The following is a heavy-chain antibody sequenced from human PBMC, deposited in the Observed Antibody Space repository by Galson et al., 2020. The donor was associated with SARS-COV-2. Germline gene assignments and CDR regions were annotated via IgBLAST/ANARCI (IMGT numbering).Heavy chain of an antibody. CDR1: GFTFSNAW. V-gene: IGHV3-15*01. J-gene: IGHJ6*02. Sequence: GGSLRLSCAASGFTFSNAWMSWVRQAPGKGLEWVGRIKSKTDGGTTDYAAPVKGRFTISRDDSKNTLYLQMNSLKTEDTAVYYCTTVLRFLEWLLSDYYYGMDVWGQGTTVTVSS. CDR2: IKSKTDGGTT. CDR3: TTVLRFLEWLLSDYYYGMDV. D-gene: IGHD3-3*01.